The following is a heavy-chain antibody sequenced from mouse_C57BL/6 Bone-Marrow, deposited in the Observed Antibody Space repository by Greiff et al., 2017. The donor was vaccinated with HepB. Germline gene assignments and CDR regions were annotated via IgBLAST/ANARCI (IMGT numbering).Heavy chain of an antibody. Sequence: VKLVESGAELARPGASVKLSCKASGYTFTSYGISWVKQRTGQGLEGIGEIYPRSGNTYYNEKFKGKATLTADKSSSTAYMELRSLTSEDSAVYFCARGYYGARFAYWGQGTLVTVSA. V-gene: IGHV1-81*01. J-gene: IGHJ3*01. CDR2: IYPRSGNT. CDR3: ARGYYGARFAY. D-gene: IGHD1-1*01. CDR1: GYTFTSYG.